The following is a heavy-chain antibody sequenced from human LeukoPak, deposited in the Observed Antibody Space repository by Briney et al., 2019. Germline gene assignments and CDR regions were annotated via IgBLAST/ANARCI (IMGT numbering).Heavy chain of an antibody. V-gene: IGHV1-69*04. D-gene: IGHD3-16*01. CDR1: GGTFSSYT. CDR2: IIPILGIA. Sequence: SMKVSCKASGGTFSSYTISWVRQAPGQGLEWMGRIIPILGIANYAQKFQGRVTITADKSTSTAYMELSSLRSEDTAVYYCARDLRGNAFDIWGQGTMVTVSS. CDR3: ARDLRGNAFDI. J-gene: IGHJ3*02.